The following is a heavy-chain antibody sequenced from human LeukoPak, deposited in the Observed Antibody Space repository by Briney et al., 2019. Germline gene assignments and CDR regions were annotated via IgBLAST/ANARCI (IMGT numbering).Heavy chain of an antibody. CDR2: SIPILGIA. J-gene: IGHJ3*02. CDR3: ARGYPGSSYGYSAFDI. D-gene: IGHD5-18*01. CDR1: GGTFISYA. Sequence: GASVKVSCKASGGTFISYAISWVRQAPGQGLEWRGRSIPILGIANYAQKFQGGVTITPDKSTSTAYMELRSLRSDDTALYYCARGYPGSSYGYSAFDIWGQGTMVTVSS. V-gene: IGHV1-69*04.